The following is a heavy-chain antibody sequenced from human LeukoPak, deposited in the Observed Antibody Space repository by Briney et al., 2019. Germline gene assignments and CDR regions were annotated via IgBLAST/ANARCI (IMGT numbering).Heavy chain of an antibody. V-gene: IGHV3-53*01. D-gene: IGHD3-22*01. CDR3: ARELDSSGRTDAFDI. CDR1: GLTVSSSY. J-gene: IGHJ3*02. CDR2: IYNDGST. Sequence: GGSLRLSCAASGLTVSSSYMSWVRQAPGKGLEWVSIIYNDGSTYYADSMKGRFTISRDNSKNTLYLQVNSLRAEDTAMYYCARELDSSGRTDAFDIWGQGTMVTVSS.